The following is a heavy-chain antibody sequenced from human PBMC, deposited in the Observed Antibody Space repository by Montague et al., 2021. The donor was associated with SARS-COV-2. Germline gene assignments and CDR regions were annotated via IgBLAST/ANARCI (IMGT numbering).Heavy chain of an antibody. D-gene: IGHD2-15*01. Sequence: SETLSLTCTVSGAPLTAGTYHWAWIRQPPGQGLEWIGYIFYTGSTKFNPSLKSRVSMSLDTSKNHFSLRLSAVTAADTARYYCARAQNICFIANCVNYFDLWGLGALVTVSS. CDR2: IFYTGST. CDR1: GAPLTAGTYH. V-gene: IGHV4-61*03. J-gene: IGHJ4*02. CDR3: ARAQNICFIANCVNYFDL.